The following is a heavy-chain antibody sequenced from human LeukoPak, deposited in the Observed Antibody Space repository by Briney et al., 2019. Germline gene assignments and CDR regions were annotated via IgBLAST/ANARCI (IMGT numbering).Heavy chain of an antibody. CDR3: ARSSGWWSLDY. V-gene: IGHV3-23*01. CDR2: ISGSGGST. Sequence: GGSLRLSCAASGFTFSSYATSWVRQAPGKGLEWVSVISGSGGSTYYPDSLKGRFTISRDNSKNTLFLQMNSLRAEDTAVYYCARSSGWWSLDYWGQGTLVTVSS. D-gene: IGHD6-19*01. CDR1: GFTFSSYA. J-gene: IGHJ4*02.